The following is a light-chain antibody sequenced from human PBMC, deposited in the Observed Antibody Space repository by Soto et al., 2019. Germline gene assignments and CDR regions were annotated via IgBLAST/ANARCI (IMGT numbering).Light chain of an antibody. CDR1: SGSVSTSNY. Sequence: QTVVTQEPSFSVSPGGTVTLTCDLTSGSVSTSNYATWYQQTPGQAPRTLIYSTNTRSSGVPDRFSGSILGNKAALTITGAQADDECDYYCVLYMGSGIAVFGGGTKLTVL. J-gene: IGLJ2*01. CDR3: VLYMGSGIAV. CDR2: STN. V-gene: IGLV8-61*01.